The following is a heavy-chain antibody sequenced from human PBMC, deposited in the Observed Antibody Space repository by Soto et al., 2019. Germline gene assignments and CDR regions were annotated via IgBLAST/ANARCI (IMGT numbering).Heavy chain of an antibody. Sequence: GGSLRLSCAVSGFTLKTYSMNWVRQAPGKGLEWISFINKNGFTIYYADSVKGRFTISRDYAKNSLYLQMDSLRHEDTAVYYCARGAVTGTSFFDYWGLGTLVTVSS. V-gene: IGHV3-48*02. D-gene: IGHD6-19*01. CDR1: GFTLKTYS. CDR2: INKNGFTI. CDR3: ARGAVTGTSFFDY. J-gene: IGHJ4*02.